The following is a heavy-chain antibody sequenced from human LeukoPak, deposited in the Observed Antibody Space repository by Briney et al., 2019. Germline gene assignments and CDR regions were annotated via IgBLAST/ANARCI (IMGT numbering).Heavy chain of an antibody. D-gene: IGHD3-22*01. V-gene: IGHV1-8*02. CDR2: MNPNSGNT. J-gene: IGHJ4*02. CDR3: ARGWLSYYDSSGYYIID. Sequence: ASVKVSCKPSGYTFSGYNMHWVRQATGQGLEWMGWMNPNSGNTGYAQKFQGRVTMTRNTSISTAYMELSSLRSEDTAVYYCARGWLSYYDSSGYYIIDWGQGTLVTVSS. CDR1: GYTFSGYN.